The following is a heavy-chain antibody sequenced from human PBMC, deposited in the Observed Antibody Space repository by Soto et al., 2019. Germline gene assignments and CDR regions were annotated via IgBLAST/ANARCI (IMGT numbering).Heavy chain of an antibody. J-gene: IGHJ5*02. CDR1: GGSISSGGYS. D-gene: IGHD3-3*01. CDR3: ARHLTVETSTIFGVVNFRSVWFDP. V-gene: IGHV4-30-2*01. CDR2: IYHSGST. Sequence: PSETLSLTCAVSGGSISSGGYSWSWIRQPPGKGLEWIGYIYHSGSTYYNPSLKRRVTISVDRSKNQFSLKLSSVTAADTAVYYCARHLTVETSTIFGVVNFRSVWFDPWRQGTLVTVSS.